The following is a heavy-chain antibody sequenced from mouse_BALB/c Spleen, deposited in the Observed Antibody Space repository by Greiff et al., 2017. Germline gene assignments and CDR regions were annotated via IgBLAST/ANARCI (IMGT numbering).Heavy chain of an antibody. V-gene: IGHV1-14*01. J-gene: IGHJ1*01. CDR2: INPYNDGT. CDR3: ARGYYGSSGYFDV. CDR1: GYTFTSYV. D-gene: IGHD1-1*01. Sequence: EVQLQQSGPELVKPGASVKMSCKASGYTFTSYVMHWVKQKPGQGLEWIGYINPYNDGTKYNEKFKGKATLTSDKSSSTAYMELSSLTSEDSVVYYCARGYYGSSGYFDVWGAGTTVTVSS.